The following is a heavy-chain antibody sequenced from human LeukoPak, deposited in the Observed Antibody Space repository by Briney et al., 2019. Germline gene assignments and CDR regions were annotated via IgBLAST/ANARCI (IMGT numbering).Heavy chain of an antibody. CDR1: GFTFSSYS. J-gene: IGHJ4*02. CDR3: ARDWGLGYCTNGVCYPSGPFDY. V-gene: IGHV3-21*01. Sequence: GGSLRLSCAASGFTFSSYSMNWVRQAPGKGLEWVSSISSSSIYIYYADSVKGRFTISRDNAKNSLYLQMNSLRAEDTAVYYCARDWGLGYCTNGVCYPSGPFDYWGQGTLVTVSS. D-gene: IGHD2-8*01. CDR2: ISSSSIYI.